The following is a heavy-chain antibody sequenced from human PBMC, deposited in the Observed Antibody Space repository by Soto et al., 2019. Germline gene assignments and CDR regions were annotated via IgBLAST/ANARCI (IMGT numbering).Heavy chain of an antibody. V-gene: IGHV4-59*01. CDR2: IYYSGST. CDR3: ARTLYSGSPVGDY. D-gene: IGHD1-26*01. CDR1: GGSISSYY. J-gene: IGHJ4*02. Sequence: QVQLQESGPGLVKPSETLSLTCTGSGGSISSYYWSWIRQPPGKGLEWIGYIYYSGSTNYNPSLKSRVTISVDTSKNQFSLKLSSVTAADTAVYYCARTLYSGSPVGDYWGQGTLVTVAS.